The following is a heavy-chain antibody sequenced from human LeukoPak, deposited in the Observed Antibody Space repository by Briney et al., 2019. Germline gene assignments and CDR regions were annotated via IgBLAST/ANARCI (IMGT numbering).Heavy chain of an antibody. CDR2: ISGSGSYI. CDR3: AELGITMIGGV. D-gene: IGHD3-10*02. J-gene: IGHJ6*04. Sequence: TGGSLRLSCAASGFTFSSYSMNWVRQAPGKGLEWVSAISGSGSYISYADSVKGRFTISRDNAKNSLYLQMNSLRAEDTAVYYCAELGITMIGGVWGKGTTVTISS. V-gene: IGHV3-21*01. CDR1: GFTFSSYS.